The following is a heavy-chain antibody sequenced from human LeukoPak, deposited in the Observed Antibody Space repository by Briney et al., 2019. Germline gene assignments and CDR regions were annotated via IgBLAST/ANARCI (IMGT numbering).Heavy chain of an antibody. CDR2: INPNTGNP. J-gene: IGHJ6*03. D-gene: IGHD3-22*01. CDR3: ARDGYYYDSSGYYLLYYYYYYMDV. CDR1: GYTFTSYA. V-gene: IGHV7-4-1*02. Sequence: ASVKVSCKASGYTFTSYAMNWVRQAPGQGLEWMGWINPNTGNPTYAQGFTGRFVFSLDTSVSTAYLQISSLKAEDTAVYYCARDGYYYDSSGYYLLYYYYYYMDVWGKGTTVTVSS.